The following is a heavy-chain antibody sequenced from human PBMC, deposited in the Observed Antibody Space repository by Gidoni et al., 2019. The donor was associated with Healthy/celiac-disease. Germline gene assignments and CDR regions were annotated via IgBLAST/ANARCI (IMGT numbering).Heavy chain of an antibody. CDR2: ISSSSSYI. V-gene: IGHV3-21*01. CDR1: GFTVSRDS. Sequence: EVQLVESGGGLVKPGGSLRLSCAASGFTVSRDSMNWVRQAPGKGLEWFSSISSSSSYIYYADSVKGRFTISRYNAKNSLYLQMNSLRAEDTAVYYCARDFEGPRVVIIPYYFDYWGQGTLVTVSS. J-gene: IGHJ4*02. CDR3: ARDFEGPRVVIIPYYFDY. D-gene: IGHD3-3*01.